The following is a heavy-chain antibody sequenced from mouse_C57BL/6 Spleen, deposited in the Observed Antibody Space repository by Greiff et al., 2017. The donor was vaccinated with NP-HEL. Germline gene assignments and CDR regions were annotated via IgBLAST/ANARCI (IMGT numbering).Heavy chain of an antibody. CDR1: GYTFTSYT. V-gene: IGHV1-4*01. D-gene: IGHD2-4*01. Sequence: VKLLESGAELARPGASVKMSCKASGYTFTSYTMHWVKQRPGQGLEWIGYINPSSGYTKYNQKFKDKATLTADKSSSTAYMQLSSLTSEDSAVYYCARHYEYDGGAMDYWGQGTSVTVSS. CDR2: INPSSGYT. J-gene: IGHJ4*01. CDR3: ARHYEYDGGAMDY.